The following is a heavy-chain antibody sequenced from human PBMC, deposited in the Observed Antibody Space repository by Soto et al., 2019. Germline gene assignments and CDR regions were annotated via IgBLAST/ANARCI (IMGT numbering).Heavy chain of an antibody. Sequence: QVQLVESGGGVVQPGRSLRLSCAASGFTFSSYAMHWVRQAPGKGLEWVAVISYDGSNKYYADSVKGRFTISRDNSKNTLYLPMNRLRAEDTAVYYCARVAVEMATIHVFDYWGQGTLVTVAS. J-gene: IGHJ4*02. CDR1: GFTFSSYA. V-gene: IGHV3-30-3*01. CDR3: ARVAVEMATIHVFDY. CDR2: ISYDGSNK. D-gene: IGHD5-12*01.